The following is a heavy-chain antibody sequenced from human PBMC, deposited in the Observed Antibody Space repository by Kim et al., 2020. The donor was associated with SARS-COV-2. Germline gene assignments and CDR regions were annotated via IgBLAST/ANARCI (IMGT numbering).Heavy chain of an antibody. V-gene: IGHV3-23*01. Sequence: SAASVKGRFTISSDNSKNTLYLQTNSLGAEDTSVYYCAKDHAASLYGMDVWGQGTTVTVSS. CDR3: AKDHAASLYGMDV. J-gene: IGHJ6*02.